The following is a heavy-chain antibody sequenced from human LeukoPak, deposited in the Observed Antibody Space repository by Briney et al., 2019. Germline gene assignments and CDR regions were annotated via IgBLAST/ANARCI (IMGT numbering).Heavy chain of an antibody. CDR2: IGGRGGAT. V-gene: IGHV3-23*01. CDR3: ACPYRSRFDY. CDR1: GFTFITYA. D-gene: IGHD6-13*01. J-gene: IGHJ4*02. Sequence: GGSLRLSCAASGFTFITYAMNWVRQAPGKGLEWVSSIGGRGGATYYADSVKGRFTISWDNAKKSLYLEMNTLRAEDTAIYYCACPYRSRFDYWGQGTLVTVSS.